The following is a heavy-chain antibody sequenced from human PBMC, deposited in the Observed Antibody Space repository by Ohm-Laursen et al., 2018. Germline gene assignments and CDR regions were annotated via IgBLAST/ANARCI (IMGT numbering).Heavy chain of an antibody. D-gene: IGHD5-12*01. Sequence: SDTLSLTCTVSGASINLYYWSWIRQPPGKGLEWIGYINHSGSANYNPSLKSRVTISVDTSKNQFSLKLSSVTAADTAVYYCARVVYDYLFDYWGQGTLVTVSS. CDR2: INHSGSA. CDR1: GASINLYY. CDR3: ARVVYDYLFDY. V-gene: IGHV4-59*07. J-gene: IGHJ4*02.